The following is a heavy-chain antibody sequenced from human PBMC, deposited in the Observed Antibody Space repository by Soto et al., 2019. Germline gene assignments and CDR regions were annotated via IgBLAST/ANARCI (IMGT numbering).Heavy chain of an antibody. J-gene: IGHJ6*03. Sequence: SETLSLTCAVYGGSFSGYYWSWIRQPPGKGLEWIGEINHSGSTNYNPSLKSRVTISVDTSKNQFSLKLSSVTAADTAVYYCASTEEARFAVAGTGTYYYYYMDVWGKGTTVTVSS. CDR1: GGSFSGYY. CDR3: ASTEEARFAVAGTGTYYYYYMDV. V-gene: IGHV4-34*01. CDR2: INHSGST. D-gene: IGHD6-19*01.